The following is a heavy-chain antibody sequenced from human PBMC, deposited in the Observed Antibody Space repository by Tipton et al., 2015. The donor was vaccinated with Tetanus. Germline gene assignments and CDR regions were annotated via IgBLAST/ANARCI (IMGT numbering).Heavy chain of an antibody. Sequence: QLVQSGAEVKKPGSSAKVSCKASGDTFSSYAISWMRQAPGQGLEWMGGIIPSLGSTTYAPKFQGRITITADEVTTTAYMEVSSLTSEDTAVFYCARGGSYLGIYYYYAMDVWGQGTTVTVSS. CDR2: IIPSLGST. V-gene: IGHV1-69*01. D-gene: IGHD1-26*01. CDR1: GDTFSSYA. CDR3: ARGGSYLGIYYYYAMDV. J-gene: IGHJ6*01.